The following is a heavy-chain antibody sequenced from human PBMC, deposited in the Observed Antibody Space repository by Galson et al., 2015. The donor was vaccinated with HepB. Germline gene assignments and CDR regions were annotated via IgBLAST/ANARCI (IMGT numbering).Heavy chain of an antibody. CDR2: INPSGGST. CDR3: ARDGTVGSFDY. J-gene: IGHJ4*02. CDR1: GYTFSSYY. Sequence: SVKVSCKASGYTFSSYYMHWVRQAPGQGLEWMGIINPSGGSTTYAQKFQGRVTMTRDTSTSTFYMELSSLRSEDTAVYYCARDGTVGSFDYWGQGTLVTVSS. V-gene: IGHV1-46*03. D-gene: IGHD1-26*01.